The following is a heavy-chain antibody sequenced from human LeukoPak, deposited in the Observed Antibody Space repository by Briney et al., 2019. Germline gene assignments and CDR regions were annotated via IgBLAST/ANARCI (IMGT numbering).Heavy chain of an antibody. D-gene: IGHD3-10*01. Sequence: NPSETLXLTXXXXGXXFXGYYWSWIRQPPGKGLEWIGEINHSGSTNYNPSLKSRVTISVDTSKNQFSLKLSSVTAADTAVYYCARVRRAGVNYYYYYYMDVWGKGTTVTVSS. J-gene: IGHJ6*03. CDR2: INHSGST. V-gene: IGHV4-34*01. CDR3: ARVRRAGVNYYYYYYMDV. CDR1: GXXFXGYY.